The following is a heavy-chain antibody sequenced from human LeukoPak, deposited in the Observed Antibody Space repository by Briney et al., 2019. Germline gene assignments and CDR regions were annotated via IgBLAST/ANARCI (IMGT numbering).Heavy chain of an antibody. J-gene: IGHJ4*02. D-gene: IGHD6-13*01. V-gene: IGHV3-21*01. CDR3: ARDRGGSSWYQFDY. CDR2: ISSSSYI. Sequence: PGGSLRLSCAASGFTFSSYSMNWVRQAPGKGLEWVSSISSSSYIYYADSVKGRFTISRDNAKNSLYLQMNSLRAEDTAVYYCARDRGGSSWYQFDYWGQGTLVTVSS. CDR1: GFTFSSYS.